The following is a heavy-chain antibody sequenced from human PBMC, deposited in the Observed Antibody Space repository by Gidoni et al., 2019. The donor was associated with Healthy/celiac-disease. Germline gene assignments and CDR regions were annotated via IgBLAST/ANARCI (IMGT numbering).Heavy chain of an antibody. CDR1: GFSRSNARMG. Sequence: QVTLKESGPVLVKPTETLTLTCTVSGFSRSNARMGVSWIRQPPGKALEWLAHIFSNDEKSYRTSLKSRLTISKDTSKSQVVLTMTNMDPVDTATYYCARIRPEWMGGYVYFDYWGQVTLVTVSS. D-gene: IGHD5-12*01. CDR3: ARIRPEWMGGYVYFDY. CDR2: IFSNDEK. V-gene: IGHV2-26*01. J-gene: IGHJ4*02.